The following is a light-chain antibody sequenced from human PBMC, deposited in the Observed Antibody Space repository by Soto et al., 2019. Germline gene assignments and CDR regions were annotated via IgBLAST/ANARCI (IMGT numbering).Light chain of an antibody. CDR2: GAS. V-gene: IGKV3-20*01. CDR1: QSVSSSY. CDR3: QQYGSSPPMYT. Sequence: EIVLTQSPGTLSLSPGERATLSCRASQSVSSSYLAWYQQKPGQAPRLLILGASSRATGIPDRFSGSGSGTDFTLTISTLEPEDFAVYYCQQYGSSPPMYTFGQGTKLEIK. J-gene: IGKJ2*01.